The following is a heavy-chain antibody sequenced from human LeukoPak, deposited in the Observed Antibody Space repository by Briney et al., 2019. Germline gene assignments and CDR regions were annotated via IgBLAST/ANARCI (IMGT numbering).Heavy chain of an antibody. CDR2: ISSSSSTI. CDR1: GFTFSSYS. D-gene: IGHD5-18*01. V-gene: IGHV3-48*01. Sequence: GGSLRLSCAASGFTFSSYSMNWVRQAPGKGLEWVSYISSSSSTIYYADSVKGRFTISRDNAKNSLYLQMNSLRAEDTAVYYCARDGVRYSYGPGIDYWGQGTLVTVSS. CDR3: ARDGVRYSYGPGIDY. J-gene: IGHJ4*02.